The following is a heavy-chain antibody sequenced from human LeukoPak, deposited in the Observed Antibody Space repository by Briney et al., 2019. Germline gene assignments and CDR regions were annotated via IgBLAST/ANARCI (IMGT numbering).Heavy chain of an antibody. CDR2: ISGSGGST. Sequence: PGGSLRLSCAASGFTFSRYAMRWVRQAPGKGVEWVSAISGSGGSTHYAHSLKRRFTISRDNSKNTLYLQMNSLRAEDTAVYYCAKGRALGYCSSTICYTNWFDPWGQGTLVTVSS. D-gene: IGHD2-2*02. J-gene: IGHJ5*02. CDR1: GFTFSRYA. CDR3: AKGRALGYCSSTICYTNWFDP. V-gene: IGHV3-23*01.